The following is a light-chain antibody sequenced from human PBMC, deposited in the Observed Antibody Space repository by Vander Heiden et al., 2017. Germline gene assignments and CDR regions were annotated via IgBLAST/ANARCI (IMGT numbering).Light chain of an antibody. CDR3: QQSYSTPEYT. Sequence: DIQMTQSPSSLSASVGDRVTITCRASQSISSYLNWYQQKPGKAPKLLIYAASSLQSGVPSRFSGSGYGTDFTLTISSRQPEDFTPYYCQQSYSTPEYTFGQGTKLEIK. CDR1: QSISSY. CDR2: AAS. V-gene: IGKV1-39*01. J-gene: IGKJ2*01.